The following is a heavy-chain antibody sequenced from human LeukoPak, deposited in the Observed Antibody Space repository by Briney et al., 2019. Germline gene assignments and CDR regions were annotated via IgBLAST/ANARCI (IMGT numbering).Heavy chain of an antibody. V-gene: IGHV1-3*04. CDR2: INTGNGNT. Sequence: ASVKVSCKASGYTFTSYAIHWVRQAPGQGLEWMGWINTGNGNTKYSQTFQGRVTITRDTSASTAYMELSSLRFDDTAVYYCAKVESSSSFDYWGQGTLVTVSS. CDR3: AKVESSSSFDY. D-gene: IGHD6-6*01. CDR1: GYTFTSYA. J-gene: IGHJ4*02.